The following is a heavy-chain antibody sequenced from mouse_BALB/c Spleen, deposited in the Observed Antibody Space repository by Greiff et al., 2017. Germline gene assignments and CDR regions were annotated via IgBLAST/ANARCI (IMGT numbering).Heavy chain of an antibody. CDR2: IYLGDGDT. CDR1: GYAFSSSW. CDR3: APNRPAYAMDY. Sequence: VKLQESGPELVKPGASVKISCKASGYAFSSSWMNWVKQRPGQGLEWIGRIYLGDGDTNYNGKFKGKATLTADKSSSTAYMQLSSLTSVDSAVYFCAPNRPAYAMDYWGQGTSVTVSS. J-gene: IGHJ4*01. V-gene: IGHV1-82*01.